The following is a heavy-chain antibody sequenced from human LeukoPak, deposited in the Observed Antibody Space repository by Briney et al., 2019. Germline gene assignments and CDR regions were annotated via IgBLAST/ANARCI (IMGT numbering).Heavy chain of an antibody. Sequence: GGSLRLSCAASGFTFSSYSMNWVRQAPGKGLEWVSSISSSSSYIYYADSVKGRFTISRDNSKNTLYLQMNSLRAEDTAVYYCAKGKGGGQWLVDWGQGTLVTVSS. D-gene: IGHD6-19*01. CDR3: AKGKGGGQWLVD. J-gene: IGHJ4*02. CDR2: ISSSSSYI. CDR1: GFTFSSYS. V-gene: IGHV3-21*01.